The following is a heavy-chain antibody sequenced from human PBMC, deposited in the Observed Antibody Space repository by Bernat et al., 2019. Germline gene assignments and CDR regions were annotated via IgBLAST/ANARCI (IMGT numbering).Heavy chain of an antibody. Sequence: VQLVESGGGLVQPGGSLRLSCAASGFTFSSYAMHWVRQAPGKGLEWVAVISYDGSNKYYADSVKGRFTISRDNSKNTLYLQMNSLRAEDTAVYYCAREPTVTTDWYFDLWGRGTLVTVSS. J-gene: IGHJ2*01. D-gene: IGHD4-17*01. CDR3: AREPTVTTDWYFDL. V-gene: IGHV3-30-3*01. CDR1: GFTFSSYA. CDR2: ISYDGSNK.